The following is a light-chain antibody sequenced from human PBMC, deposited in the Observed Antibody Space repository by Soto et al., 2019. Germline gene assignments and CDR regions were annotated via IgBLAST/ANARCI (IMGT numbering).Light chain of an antibody. CDR2: DAS. Sequence: EIVLTQSPATLSLSPGERATLSCRASQSVSSYLAWYQQKPGQAPRLLISDASNRATGIPARFSGSGSGTDFTLTISSLEPEDFAVYYCQQRSNWPPWTFGQGTKLEIK. V-gene: IGKV3-11*01. CDR1: QSVSSY. J-gene: IGKJ2*02. CDR3: QQRSNWPPWT.